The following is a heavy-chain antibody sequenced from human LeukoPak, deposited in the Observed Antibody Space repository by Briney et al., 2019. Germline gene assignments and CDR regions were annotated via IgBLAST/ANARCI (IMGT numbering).Heavy chain of an antibody. J-gene: IGHJ6*04. D-gene: IGHD3-10*01. CDR2: INHSGST. V-gene: IGHV4-34*01. Sequence: SETLSLTCAVYDESFSLYYWTWIRQPPGKGLEWIGEINHSGSTNYNPSLKSRVTISVDTSKNQFSLKLSSVIAADTAVYYCARVLRPQPMIRGVQGMDVWGKGTTVTVSS. CDR3: ARVLRPQPMIRGVQGMDV. CDR1: DESFSLYY.